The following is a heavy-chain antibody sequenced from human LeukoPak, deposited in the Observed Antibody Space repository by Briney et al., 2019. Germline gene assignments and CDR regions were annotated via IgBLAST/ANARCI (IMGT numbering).Heavy chain of an antibody. CDR2: INPNSGGT. CDR3: ARGLVVPAASGAVDY. D-gene: IGHD2-2*01. CDR1: GYTFTSYD. V-gene: IGHV1-2*04. J-gene: IGHJ4*02. Sequence: ASVKVSCKASGYTFTSYDINWVRQAPGQGLEWMGWINPNSGGTNYAQKFQGWVTMTRDTSISTAYMELSRLRSDDTAVYYCARGLVVPAASGAVDYWGQGTLVTVSS.